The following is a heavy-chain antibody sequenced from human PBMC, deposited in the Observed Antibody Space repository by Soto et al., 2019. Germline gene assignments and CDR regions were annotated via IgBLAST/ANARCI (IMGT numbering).Heavy chain of an antibody. CDR3: ARESSYSDSSGNYFSNYFDS. V-gene: IGHV3-30*04. CDR1: GFSFSDYP. D-gene: IGHD3-22*01. Sequence: QVQLVESGGGVVQPGRSLSLSCAASGFSFSDYPMHWVRQAPGKGLEWVASISSTGMKEYYGDSVKGRLTISRDSSKNTLYLQMSSLRAEDTAVYYCARESSYSDSSGNYFSNYFDSWGQGTLVTVSS. J-gene: IGHJ4*02. CDR2: ISSTGMKE.